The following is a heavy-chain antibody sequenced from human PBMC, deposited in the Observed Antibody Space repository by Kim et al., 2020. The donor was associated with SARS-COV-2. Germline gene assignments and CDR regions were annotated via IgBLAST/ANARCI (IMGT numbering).Heavy chain of an antibody. Sequence: SETLSLTCAVYGGSFSGYYWSWIRQPPGKGLEWIGEINHSGSTNYNPSLKSRVTISVDTSKNQFSLKLSSVTAADTAVYYCARANYISSWYGGKYYFDY. CDR1: GGSFSGYY. CDR2: INHSGST. J-gene: IGHJ4*01. D-gene: IGHD6-13*01. CDR3: ARANYISSWYGGKYYFDY. V-gene: IGHV4-34*01.